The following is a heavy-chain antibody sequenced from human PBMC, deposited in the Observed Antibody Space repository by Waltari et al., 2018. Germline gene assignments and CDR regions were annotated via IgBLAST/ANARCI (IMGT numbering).Heavy chain of an antibody. V-gene: IGHV2-5*02. D-gene: IGHD3-3*01. Sequence: QITLKESGPTLVKPTQTLTLTCTFSGFSLSTSGVGVGWIRQPPGKALEWLALIYWDDDKRYSPSLKSRLTITKDTSKNQVVLTMTNMDPVDTATYYCAHSPNTIFGVAHRRYDYYMDVWGKGTTVTVSS. CDR2: IYWDDDK. CDR1: GFSLSTSGVG. CDR3: AHSPNTIFGVAHRRYDYYMDV. J-gene: IGHJ6*03.